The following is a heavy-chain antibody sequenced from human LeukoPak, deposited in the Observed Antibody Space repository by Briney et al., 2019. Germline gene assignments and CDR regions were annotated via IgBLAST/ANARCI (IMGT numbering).Heavy chain of an antibody. J-gene: IGHJ4*02. V-gene: IGHV3-30*14. Sequence: GGSLRLSCAASGFTFSSYAMHWVRQAPGKGLEWVDVISYDGSNKYYADSVKGRFTISRDNSKNTLYLQMNSLRAEDTAVYYCARGTRLPYFDYWGQGTLVTVSS. D-gene: IGHD5-12*01. CDR1: GFTFSSYA. CDR3: ARGTRLPYFDY. CDR2: ISYDGSNK.